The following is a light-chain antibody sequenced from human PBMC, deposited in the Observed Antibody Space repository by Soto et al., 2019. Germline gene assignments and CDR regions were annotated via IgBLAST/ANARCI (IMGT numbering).Light chain of an antibody. CDR3: QQYGSSPVYT. V-gene: IGKV3-20*01. Sequence: EIVLTQSPGTLSLSPGERXTLSXXASQSVSSSYLAWYQQKPGQAPRLLIYGASSRATGIPDRFSGSGSGTDFTLTISRLEPEDFAVYYCQQYGSSPVYTFGQGTKLEIK. J-gene: IGKJ2*01. CDR1: QSVSSSY. CDR2: GAS.